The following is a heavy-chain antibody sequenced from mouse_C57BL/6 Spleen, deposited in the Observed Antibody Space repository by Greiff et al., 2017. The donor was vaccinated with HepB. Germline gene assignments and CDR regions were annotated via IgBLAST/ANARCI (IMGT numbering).Heavy chain of an antibody. Sequence: EVKLVESGGGLVKPGGSLKLSCAASGFTFSDYGMHWVRQAPEKGLEWVAYISSGSSTIYYADTVKGRVTISRDNAKNTLFLQMTSLRSEDTAMYYCARPFITTVVARGDWYFDVWGTGTTVTVSS. CDR3: ARPFITTVVARGDWYFDV. CDR1: GFTFSDYG. D-gene: IGHD1-1*01. J-gene: IGHJ1*03. V-gene: IGHV5-17*01. CDR2: ISSGSSTI.